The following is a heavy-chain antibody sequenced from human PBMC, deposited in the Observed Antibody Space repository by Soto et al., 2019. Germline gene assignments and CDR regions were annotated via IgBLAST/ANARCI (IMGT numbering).Heavy chain of an antibody. D-gene: IGHD3-16*01. CDR3: AREKTGDLTFFDS. Sequence: SETLSLTCTVSGGSVSSGSYFWSWIRQPPGKGLEWLGYIYYTGNANYNPSLKSRLTISVDSSKNQFSLKLSSVTAADTAVYYCAREKTGDLTFFDSWGQGTLVTVSS. J-gene: IGHJ4*02. CDR2: IYYTGNA. CDR1: GGSVSSGSYF. V-gene: IGHV4-61*01.